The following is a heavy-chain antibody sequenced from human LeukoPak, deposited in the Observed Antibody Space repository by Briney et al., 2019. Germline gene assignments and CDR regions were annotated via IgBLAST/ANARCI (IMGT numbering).Heavy chain of an antibody. J-gene: IGHJ5*02. CDR1: GASISAYY. Sequence: PSETLSLTCAVSGASISAYYWTWIRQPPGKGLEWIGSIYYSGSTYYNPSLKSRVTISVDTSKNQFSLKLSSVTAADTAVYYCARWLQSRNWFDPWGQGTLVTVSS. CDR3: ARWLQSRNWFDP. CDR2: IYYSGST. V-gene: IGHV4-38-2*01. D-gene: IGHD5-24*01.